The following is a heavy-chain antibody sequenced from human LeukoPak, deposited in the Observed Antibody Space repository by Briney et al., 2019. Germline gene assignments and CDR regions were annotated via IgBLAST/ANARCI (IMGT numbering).Heavy chain of an antibody. Sequence: ASVKVSCKASGYTFTSYGISWVRQAPGQGLEWMGWISAYNGNTNSAQKFQGRLTMRTDSSTSTAYMELRTLRSDDTAVYLCGRDGREVLLAATNRAHFDYWGQGTLVTVSS. CDR2: ISAYNGNT. V-gene: IGHV1-18*01. CDR1: GYTFTSYG. J-gene: IGHJ4*02. CDR3: GRDGREVLLAATNRAHFDY. D-gene: IGHD2-2*01.